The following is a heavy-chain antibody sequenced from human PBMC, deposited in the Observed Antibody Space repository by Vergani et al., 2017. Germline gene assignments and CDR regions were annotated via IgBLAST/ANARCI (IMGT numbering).Heavy chain of an antibody. D-gene: IGHD2-2*01. J-gene: IGHJ4*02. Sequence: QVLLVQSGAEVKKPGASVRVSCKTSGYTFTNYHIHWVRQAPGQGLEWMGIINPSGGSTTYAQQFQGRLTMTRDTSTSTVYMDLSNLRSEDTAVYYCARPHGDILPPDPQRLDYWGQGTLVTVSS. CDR1: GYTFTNYH. CDR2: INPSGGST. V-gene: IGHV1-46*03. CDR3: ARPHGDILPPDPQRLDY.